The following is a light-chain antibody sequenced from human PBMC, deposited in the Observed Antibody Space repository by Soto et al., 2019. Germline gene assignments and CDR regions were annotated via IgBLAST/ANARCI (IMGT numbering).Light chain of an antibody. CDR3: QQYNNWPPGAT. CDR1: LTISNN. Sequence: DIVMTQSPPTLSVSPGERATLSCRASLTISNNLAWYQQRPGQAPRLLISYASTRATGIPARFSGSGSGKEFTLTISGLQSEDSAVYYCQQYNNWPPGATFGPGTKLEIK. CDR2: YAS. J-gene: IGKJ3*01. V-gene: IGKV3-15*01.